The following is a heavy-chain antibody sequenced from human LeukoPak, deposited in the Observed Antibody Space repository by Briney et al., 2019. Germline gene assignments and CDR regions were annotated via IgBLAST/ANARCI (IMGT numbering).Heavy chain of an antibody. J-gene: IGHJ4*02. D-gene: IGHD2-2*01. Sequence: PSETLSLTCTVSGGSISSSNYYWGWIRQPPGKGLEWIGSIYYSGITYYNPSLKSRVTISVDTSNNQFSLKLSSLTAADTAKYYCARLLIYCSSTSCHFDYWGQGTLVTVSS. CDR3: ARLLIYCSSTSCHFDY. CDR2: IYYSGIT. V-gene: IGHV4-39*01. CDR1: GGSISSSNYY.